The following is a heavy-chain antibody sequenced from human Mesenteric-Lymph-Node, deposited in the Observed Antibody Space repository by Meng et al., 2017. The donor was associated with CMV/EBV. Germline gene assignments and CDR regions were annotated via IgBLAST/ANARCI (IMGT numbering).Heavy chain of an antibody. D-gene: IGHD4-17*01. J-gene: IGHJ4*02. CDR2: ISYDGSNK. V-gene: IGHV3-30-3*01. Sequence: GGSLRLSCAASGFTFSSYAMHWVRQAPGKGLEWVAVISYDGSNKYYADSVKGRFTISRDNSKNTLFLQMNSLRVEDTAVYYCAKGGTTVKDYWGQGTLVTVSS. CDR1: GFTFSSYA. CDR3: AKGGTTVKDY.